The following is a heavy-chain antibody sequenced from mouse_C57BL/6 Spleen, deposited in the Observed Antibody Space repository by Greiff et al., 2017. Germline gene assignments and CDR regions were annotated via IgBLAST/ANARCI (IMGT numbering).Heavy chain of an antibody. V-gene: IGHV1-15*01. D-gene: IGHD3-1*01. CDR3: TIGAWFAY. J-gene: IGHJ3*01. Sequence: VKLQQSGAELVRPGASVTLSCKASGYTFTDYEMHWVKQTPVHGLEWIGAIDPETGGTAYNQKFKGKAILTADKSSSTAYMELRSLTSEDSAVYYCTIGAWFAYWGQGTLVTVSA. CDR1: GYTFTDYE. CDR2: IDPETGGT.